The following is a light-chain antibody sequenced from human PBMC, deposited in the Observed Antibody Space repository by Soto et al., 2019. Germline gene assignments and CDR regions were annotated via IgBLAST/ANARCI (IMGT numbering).Light chain of an antibody. V-gene: IGKV1-27*01. CDR2: AAS. CDR3: QRYNSAPRT. CDR1: QGIIDY. Sequence: DIPMTQSPSSLSASVGDRVTITCRASQGIIDYLAWYQQKPGQAPKLLIYAASTLQSAVPSRFSGSGAGTDFTLTISSLQREDVANYYCQRYNSAPRTFGQGTKVEIK. J-gene: IGKJ1*01.